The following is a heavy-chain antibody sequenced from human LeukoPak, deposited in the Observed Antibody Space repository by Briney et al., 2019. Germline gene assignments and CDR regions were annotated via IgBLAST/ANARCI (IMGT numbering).Heavy chain of an antibody. CDR1: GGSISSSSYY. D-gene: IGHD3-22*01. CDR3: ARAFNPNYYDSSDYFNWFDP. J-gene: IGHJ5*02. V-gene: IGHV4-39*01. Sequence: PSETLSLTCTVSGGSISSSSYYWGWIRQPPGKGLEWIGSIYYSGSTYYNPSLKSRVTISVDTSKNQFSLKLSSVTAADTAVYYCARAFNPNYYDSSDYFNWFDPWGQGTLVTVSS. CDR2: IYYSGST.